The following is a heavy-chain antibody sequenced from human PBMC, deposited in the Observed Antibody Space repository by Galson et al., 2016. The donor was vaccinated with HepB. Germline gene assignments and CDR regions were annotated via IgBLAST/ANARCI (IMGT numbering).Heavy chain of an antibody. Sequence: SLRLSCAASGFTFSNYGMHWVRQAPGKGLEWVAVLWYDGSSKYYADSVKGRFTISRDNSKNTLYLQMNSLRAEDTAVYYCAREANWNDVDYWGQGTLVTVSS. V-gene: IGHV3-33*01. CDR3: AREANWNDVDY. J-gene: IGHJ4*02. D-gene: IGHD1-1*01. CDR1: GFTFSNYG. CDR2: LWYDGSSK.